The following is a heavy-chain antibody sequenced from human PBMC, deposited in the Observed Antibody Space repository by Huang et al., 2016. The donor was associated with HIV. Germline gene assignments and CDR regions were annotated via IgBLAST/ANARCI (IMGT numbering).Heavy chain of an antibody. CDR2: VNHGGSN. CDR1: GGSLHGYY. D-gene: IGHD6-19*01. J-gene: IGHJ2*01. V-gene: IGHV4-34*01. CDR3: ATSRSGSGWFLDI. Sequence: QVQLYQWGAGPLRPSETLSLTCGVSGGSLHGYYWNWLRQSPGRGLEWIGEVNHGGSNNYNPSLKSRVTISVDTSKIQFSLNLTSVTATDTADYYCATSRSGSGWFLDIWGRGTLVSVS.